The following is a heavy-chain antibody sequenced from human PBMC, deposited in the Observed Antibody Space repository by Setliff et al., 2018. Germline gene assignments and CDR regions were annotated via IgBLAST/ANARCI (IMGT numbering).Heavy chain of an antibody. D-gene: IGHD3-22*01. CDR2: INWNGGST. V-gene: IGHV3-20*04. CDR3: ARANYYDSSGYYESDY. J-gene: IGHJ4*02. Sequence: GGSLRLSCAASGFTFDDYGMSWVRQAPGKGLEWVSGINWNGGSTGYADSVKGRFTISRDNAKNSLYLQMNSLRAEDTALYYCARANYYDSSGYYESDYWGQGTLVTVSS. CDR1: GFTFDDYG.